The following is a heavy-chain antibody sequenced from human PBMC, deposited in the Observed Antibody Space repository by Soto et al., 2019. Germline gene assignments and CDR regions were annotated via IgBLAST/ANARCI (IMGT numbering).Heavy chain of an antibody. CDR2: SSYSGST. CDR3: ARDRSSGSNEFGY. V-gene: IGHV4-30-4*01. Sequence: QVQLQESGPGLVKPSQTLSLTCTVSGGSISSGDYYWSWLRQPPGKGLEWIGYSSYSGSTYYNPSLRSRLTISVDTSKNQFSLKLTSVTAADTAVYYCARDRSSGSNEFGYWGRGTLVTVSS. J-gene: IGHJ4*02. CDR1: GGSISSGDYY. D-gene: IGHD6-6*01.